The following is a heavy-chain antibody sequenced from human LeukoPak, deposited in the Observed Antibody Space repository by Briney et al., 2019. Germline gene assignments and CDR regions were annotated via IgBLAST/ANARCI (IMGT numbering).Heavy chain of an antibody. CDR2: IKSKTDGGTT. Sequence: GGSLRLSCAASGFTFSSAWMNWVRQAPGKGLEWVGRIKSKTDGGTTDYAAPVKGRFTISRDDSKNTLYLQMNSLKTEDTAVYYCARQNTPHGNFDYWGQGTLVTVSS. J-gene: IGHJ4*02. V-gene: IGHV3-15*07. CDR3: ARQNTPHGNFDY. D-gene: IGHD1-26*01. CDR1: GFTFSSAW.